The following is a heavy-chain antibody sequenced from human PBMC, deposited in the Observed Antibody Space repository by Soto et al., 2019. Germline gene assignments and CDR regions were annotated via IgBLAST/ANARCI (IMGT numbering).Heavy chain of an antibody. CDR2: IYYSGST. D-gene: IGHD6-19*01. Sequence: SSETLSLTCTVSGGSISSYYWSWIRQPPGKGLEWIGYIYYSGSTNYNPSLKSRVTISVDTSKNQFSLKLSSVTAADTAVYYCARGLLPGIALAGQGNFDYRGQGTLVTLSS. V-gene: IGHV4-59*01. J-gene: IGHJ4*02. CDR1: GGSISSYY. CDR3: ARGLLPGIALAGQGNFDY.